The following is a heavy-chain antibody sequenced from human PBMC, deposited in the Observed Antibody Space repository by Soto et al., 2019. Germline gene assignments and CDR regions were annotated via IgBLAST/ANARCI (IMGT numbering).Heavy chain of an antibody. Sequence: QVQLQESGPGLVKPSETLSLTCTVSGGSISSYYWSWIRQPPGKGLEWIGYIYYSGSTNYNPSLKRRVTISVDTSKNPFSLKRSSVTAADTAVYYCARGDPLLWFGEKVYYGMDVWGQGTTVTVSS. CDR1: GGSISSYY. J-gene: IGHJ6*02. CDR2: IYYSGST. D-gene: IGHD3-10*01. CDR3: ARGDPLLWFGEKVYYGMDV. V-gene: IGHV4-59*01.